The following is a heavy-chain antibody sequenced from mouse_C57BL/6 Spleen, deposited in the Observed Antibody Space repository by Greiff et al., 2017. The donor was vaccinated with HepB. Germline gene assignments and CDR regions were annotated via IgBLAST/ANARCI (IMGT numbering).Heavy chain of an antibody. D-gene: IGHD1-1*01. CDR2: ISDGGSYT. CDR3: ARDPLTD. Sequence: DVHLVESGGGLVKPGGSLKLSCAASGFTFSSYAMSWVRQTPEKRLEWVATISDGGSYTYYPDNVKGRFTISRDNAKNNLYLQMSHLKSEDTAMYYCARDPLTDWGQGTLVTVSA. CDR1: GFTFSSYA. J-gene: IGHJ3*01. V-gene: IGHV5-4*01.